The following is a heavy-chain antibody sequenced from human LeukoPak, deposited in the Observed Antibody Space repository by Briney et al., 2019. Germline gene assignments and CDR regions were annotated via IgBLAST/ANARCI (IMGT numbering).Heavy chain of an antibody. Sequence: ASVKVSCKASGGTFSSYAISWMRQAPGQGLEWMGRIIPILGIANYAQKFQGRVTITADKSTSTAYMELSSLRSEDTAVYYCARASHYYDSSGYPNDYWGQGTLVTVSS. V-gene: IGHV1-69*04. CDR3: ARASHYYDSSGYPNDY. D-gene: IGHD3-22*01. J-gene: IGHJ4*02. CDR1: GGTFSSYA. CDR2: IIPILGIA.